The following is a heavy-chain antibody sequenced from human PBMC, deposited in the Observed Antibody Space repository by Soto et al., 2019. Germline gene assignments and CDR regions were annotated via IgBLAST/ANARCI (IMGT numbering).Heavy chain of an antibody. Sequence: SETLSLTCAVSSGSISSSNWWSWVRQPPGKGLEWIGEIYHSGSTNYNPSLKSRVTISVAKSKNQFSLKLSSVTAADTAVYYCARGWRYCSGGSCSINWFDPWGQGTLVTVSS. V-gene: IGHV4-4*02. J-gene: IGHJ5*02. D-gene: IGHD2-15*01. CDR1: SGSISSSNW. CDR2: IYHSGST. CDR3: ARGWRYCSGGSCSINWFDP.